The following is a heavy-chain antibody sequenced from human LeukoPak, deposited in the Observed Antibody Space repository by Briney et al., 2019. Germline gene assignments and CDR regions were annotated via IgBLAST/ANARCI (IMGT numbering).Heavy chain of an antibody. CDR2: IVVGSGNT. CDR1: GFTFTSSV. Sequence: TSVKVSCKASGFTFTSSVMQWVRQARGQRLEWIGWIVVGSGNTNYAQKFQERVTITRDMSTSTAYMELSSLRSEDTAVYYCTVRDYDFWRGYHSWGRGTLVTVSS. V-gene: IGHV1-58*02. D-gene: IGHD3-3*01. J-gene: IGHJ4*02. CDR3: TVRDYDFWRGYHS.